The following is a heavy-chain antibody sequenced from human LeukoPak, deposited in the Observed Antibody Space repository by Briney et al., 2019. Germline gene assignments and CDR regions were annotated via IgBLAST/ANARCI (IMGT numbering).Heavy chain of an antibody. Sequence: SETLSLTCAVSGGSISTSNCWSWVRQPPGKRVGWGGEIYHSGSTNYNTSLTSRVTISVDKSKNQFSVKLSSVTGADTAVYYCVVLSSGWYLEGYWGQGTLVTVSS. J-gene: IGHJ4*02. V-gene: IGHV4-4*02. D-gene: IGHD6-19*01. CDR3: VVLSSGWYLEGY. CDR1: GGSISTSNC. CDR2: IYHSGST.